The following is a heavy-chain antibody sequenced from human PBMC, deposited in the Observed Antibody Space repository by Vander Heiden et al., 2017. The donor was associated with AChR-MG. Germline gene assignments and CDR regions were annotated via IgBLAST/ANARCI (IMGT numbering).Heavy chain of an antibody. Sequence: QFQLVQSGGEVKKPGASVQVSCKASGYTFTNFGVTWVRQAPGQGLEWLAWISGYNGKTDYAPNFQGRLTTTTDTSTSTAYMELRSLRSDDTAVYYCARVSDYGSGDGMDIWGQGTTVSVSS. CDR3: ARVSDYGSGDGMDI. J-gene: IGHJ6*02. CDR2: ISGYNGKT. V-gene: IGHV1-18*01. CDR1: GYTFTNFG. D-gene: IGHD3-10*01.